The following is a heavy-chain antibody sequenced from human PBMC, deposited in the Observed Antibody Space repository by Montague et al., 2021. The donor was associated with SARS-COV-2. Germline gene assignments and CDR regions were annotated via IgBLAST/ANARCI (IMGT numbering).Heavy chain of an antibody. CDR1: GDSVKTNLYY. CDR2: IYYTGTN. V-gene: IGHV4-39*01. CDR3: ANADRCSSGSCYSPFDS. D-gene: IGHD2-15*01. Sequence: SETLSLTCTVSGDSVKTNLYYWGWIRQPPGKGLVWNGNIYYTGTNYYNLSLKSRVTMSVDTSKNQFSLKLTSVTAADTAVYYCANADRCSSGSCYSPFDSWGQGSLVTVSS. J-gene: IGHJ4*02.